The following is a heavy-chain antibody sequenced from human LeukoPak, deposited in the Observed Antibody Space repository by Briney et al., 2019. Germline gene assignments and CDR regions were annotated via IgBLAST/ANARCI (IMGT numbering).Heavy chain of an antibody. Sequence: ASVKVSCKASDYTFTIYGISWVRQAPGQGLEWMGWISTHNGHTNYAQNLQGRVTMTTDTSTSTAYMELRSLRSDDTAVYYCARDRGEQWLGTFDYWGQGTLVTVS. J-gene: IGHJ4*02. D-gene: IGHD6-19*01. CDR3: ARDRGEQWLGTFDY. V-gene: IGHV1-18*01. CDR1: DYTFTIYG. CDR2: ISTHNGHT.